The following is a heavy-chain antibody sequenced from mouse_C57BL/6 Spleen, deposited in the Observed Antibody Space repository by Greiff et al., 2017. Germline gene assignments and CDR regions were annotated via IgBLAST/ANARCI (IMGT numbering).Heavy chain of an antibody. CDR3: AGGNPCYYAMDY. D-gene: IGHD2-1*01. Sequence: VQLQQSGAELVKPGASVTLSCTASGFNIKDYYMHWVKQRTEQGLEWIGRIDPEDGENKYAPNFQGKATITADTPSNTADLQLSTLTSEDTAFYCCAGGNPCYYAMDYWGQGTSVTVSS. CDR2: IDPEDGEN. V-gene: IGHV14-2*01. J-gene: IGHJ4*01. CDR1: GFNIKDYY.